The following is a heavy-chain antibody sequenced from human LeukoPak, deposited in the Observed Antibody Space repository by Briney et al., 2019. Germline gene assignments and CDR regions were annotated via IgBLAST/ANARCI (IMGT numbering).Heavy chain of an antibody. CDR3: ARDPVLAAAGTRSDY. D-gene: IGHD6-13*01. V-gene: IGHV3-21*01. CDR1: GFTFSSYS. CDR2: ISSSSSYI. J-gene: IGHJ4*02. Sequence: GGSLRLSCAASGFTFSSYSMNWVRQAPGKGLEWVSSISSSSSYIYYADSVKGRFTISRDNAKNSPYLQMNSLRAEDTAVYYCARDPVLAAAGTRSDYWGQGTLVTVSS.